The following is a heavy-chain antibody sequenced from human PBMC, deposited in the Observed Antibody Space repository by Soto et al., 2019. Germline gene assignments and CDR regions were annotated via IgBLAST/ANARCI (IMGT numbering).Heavy chain of an antibody. V-gene: IGHV3-15*01. Sequence: GGSLRLSCVASGFNLSHPWMTWVRQAAGKGLEWVGRIKSKTDGGTADYAAPVKGRATISRDDSKNTVYLQMNSLKTEDTAVYFCTTGIYYDILTGYHNVAYWGQGALVTVSS. CDR3: TTGIYYDILTGYHNVAY. D-gene: IGHD3-9*01. CDR1: GFNLSHPW. CDR2: IKSKTDGGTA. J-gene: IGHJ4*02.